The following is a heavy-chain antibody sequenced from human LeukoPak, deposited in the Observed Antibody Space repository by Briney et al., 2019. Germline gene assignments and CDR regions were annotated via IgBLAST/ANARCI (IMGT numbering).Heavy chain of an antibody. CDR3: ARDRPEWELPAFDI. D-gene: IGHD1-26*01. CDR1: GFIFDDYA. J-gene: IGHJ3*02. Sequence: PGRSLRLSCAASGFIFDDYAMHWVRQAPGKGLEWVSGISWNSGSIAYADSVKGRFTISRDNAKNSLYLQMNSLRAEDTALYYCARDRPEWELPAFDIWGQGTMVTVSS. CDR2: ISWNSGSI. V-gene: IGHV3-9*01.